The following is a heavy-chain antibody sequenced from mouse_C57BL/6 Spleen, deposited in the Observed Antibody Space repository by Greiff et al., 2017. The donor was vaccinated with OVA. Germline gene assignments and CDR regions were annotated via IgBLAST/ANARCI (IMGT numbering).Heavy chain of an antibody. CDR3: ARRAGDYYAMDY. Sequence: EVMLVESGGGLVQPGGSLKLSCAASGFTFSDYYMYWVRQTPEKRLEWVAYISTGGGSTYYPDTVKGRFTISRDNAKNTLYLQMSRLKSEDTAMXYGARRAGDYYAMDYWGQGTSVTVSS. CDR2: ISTGGGST. V-gene: IGHV5-12*01. J-gene: IGHJ4*01. CDR1: GFTFSDYY.